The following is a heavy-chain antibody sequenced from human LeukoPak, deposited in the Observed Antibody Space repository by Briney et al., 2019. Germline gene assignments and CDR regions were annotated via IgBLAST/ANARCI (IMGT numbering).Heavy chain of an antibody. J-gene: IGHJ4*02. Sequence: PGGSLRLSCAASGFSVSSYEMNWVRQAPGKGLEWVSYISSSGSTIYYPDSVKGRFTISRDNAKNSLNLQMNSLRAEDTAVYYCARDMNYYDSSGLYLDYWGQGTLVTVSS. D-gene: IGHD3-22*01. CDR2: ISSSGSTI. CDR1: GFSVSSYE. CDR3: ARDMNYYDSSGLYLDY. V-gene: IGHV3-48*03.